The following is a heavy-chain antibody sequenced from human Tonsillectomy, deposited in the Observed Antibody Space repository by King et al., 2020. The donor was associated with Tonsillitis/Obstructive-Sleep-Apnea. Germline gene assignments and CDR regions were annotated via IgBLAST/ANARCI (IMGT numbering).Heavy chain of an antibody. V-gene: IGHV4-59*01. J-gene: IGHJ4*02. CDR1: GGSISSYY. Sequence: QLQESGPGLVKPSETLSLTCTVSGGSISSYYWSWIRQPPGKGLEWIGYIYYSGSTNYNPSLKSRVTISVDTSKNQFSLKLSSVTAADTAVYYCARVYDTAVDYWGQGTLVTVSS. CDR2: IYYSGST. CDR3: ARVYDTAVDY. D-gene: IGHD3-22*01.